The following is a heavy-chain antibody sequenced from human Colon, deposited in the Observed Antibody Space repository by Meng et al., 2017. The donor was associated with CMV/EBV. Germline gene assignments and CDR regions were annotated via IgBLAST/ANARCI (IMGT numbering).Heavy chain of an antibody. Sequence: GESLKISCAASGFTFSSYGMNWVRQAPGRGLEWVASIVTTGSAAYYADSVKGRFTISRDNAKNSLYLQMNSLRAEDTAVYYCARKGWNYREAFDMWGQGTRVTVSS. CDR1: GFTFSSYG. CDR2: IVTTGSAA. V-gene: IGHV3-21*01. CDR3: ARKGWNYREAFDM. D-gene: IGHD3-16*02. J-gene: IGHJ3*02.